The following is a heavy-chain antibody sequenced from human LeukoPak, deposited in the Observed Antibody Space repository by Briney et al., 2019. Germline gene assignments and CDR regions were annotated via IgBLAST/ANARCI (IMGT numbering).Heavy chain of an antibody. J-gene: IGHJ4*02. D-gene: IGHD4-17*01. Sequence: GGSLRLSCAASGFTFSSYWMSWVRQAPGKGLEWVANIKQDGSEKYYVDSVEGRFTISRDNAWNSLYLQMHSLRVKDTAVYYCARDFYGDFGFDYWGQGNLVTVSS. CDR1: GFTFSSYW. CDR3: ARDFYGDFGFDY. CDR2: IKQDGSEK. V-gene: IGHV3-7*01.